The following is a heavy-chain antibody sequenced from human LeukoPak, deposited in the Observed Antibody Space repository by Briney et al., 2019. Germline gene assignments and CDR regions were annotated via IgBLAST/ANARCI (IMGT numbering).Heavy chain of an antibody. D-gene: IGHD3-22*01. CDR2: ISGSGGST. Sequence: GGSLRLSCAASGFTFSSYAMSRVRQAPGKGLEWVSAISGSGGSTYYADSVKGRFTISRDNSKNTLYLQMNSLRAEDTAVYYCAKDGYYYDSSGYLDYWGQGTLVTVSS. CDR3: AKDGYYYDSSGYLDY. V-gene: IGHV3-23*01. J-gene: IGHJ4*02. CDR1: GFTFSSYA.